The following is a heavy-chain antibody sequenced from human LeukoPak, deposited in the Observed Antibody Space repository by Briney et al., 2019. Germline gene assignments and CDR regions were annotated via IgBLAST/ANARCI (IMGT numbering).Heavy chain of an antibody. D-gene: IGHD2-2*01. CDR2: IYYSGST. Sequence: SETLSLTCAVSGYSISSSNWWGWIRQPPGKGLEWIGYIYYSGSTYYNPSLKSRVTMSVDTSKNQFSLKLSSVTAVDKAVYYCARNPLNCSSTSCYGSYGMDVWGKGTTVTVSS. CDR3: ARNPLNCSSTSCYGSYGMDV. J-gene: IGHJ6*04. CDR1: GYSISSSNW. V-gene: IGHV4-28*01.